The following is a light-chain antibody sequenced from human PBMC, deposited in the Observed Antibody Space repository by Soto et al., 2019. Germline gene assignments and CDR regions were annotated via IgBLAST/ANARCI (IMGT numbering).Light chain of an antibody. V-gene: IGLV2-14*03. Sequence: QSALTQPASVSVSPGQSITISCTGTSSDVGGYNDVSWYQHHPGKAPKLMIFDVRNRPSGVSNRFSGSKSGNTASLTISGLQPEDEADYYCSSYTTSNTRQIVFGTGTKLTVL. J-gene: IGLJ1*01. CDR3: SSYTTSNTRQIV. CDR2: DVR. CDR1: SSDVGGYND.